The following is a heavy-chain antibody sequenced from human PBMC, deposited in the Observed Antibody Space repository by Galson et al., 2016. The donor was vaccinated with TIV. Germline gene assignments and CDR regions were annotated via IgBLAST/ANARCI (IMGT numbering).Heavy chain of an antibody. V-gene: IGHV3-43*02. J-gene: IGHJ6*02. CDR1: GFPFDDYG. CDR2: INGSGSVT. CDR3: ATEGMDI. Sequence: SCAGSGFPFDDYGMHWVRQGPQKGLEWVSYINGSGSVTHYADSVKDRFTISRDNYRNSVFLEMNDLRVEDSAIYYCATEGMDIWGRGTTVTVSS.